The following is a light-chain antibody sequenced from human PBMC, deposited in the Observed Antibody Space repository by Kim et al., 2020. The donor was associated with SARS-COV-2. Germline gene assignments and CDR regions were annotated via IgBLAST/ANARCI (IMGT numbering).Light chain of an antibody. CDR3: QAWDSSTFYV. CDR2: QDS. Sequence: SYELTQPPSVSVSPGHTASITCSGDKLGDKYACWYQQKPGQSPVLVIYQDSKRPSGIPERFSGSNSGNTATLTISGTQAMDEADYYCQAWDSSTFYVFGGGTKVTVL. CDR1: KLGDKY. J-gene: IGLJ3*02. V-gene: IGLV3-1*01.